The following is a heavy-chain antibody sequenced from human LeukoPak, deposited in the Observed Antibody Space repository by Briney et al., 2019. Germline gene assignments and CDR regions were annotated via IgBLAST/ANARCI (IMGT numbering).Heavy chain of an antibody. J-gene: IGHJ6*03. V-gene: IGHV3-23*01. Sequence: GGSLRLSCAASGFTFSSYAMSWVRQDPGKGLEWVSAISGSGGSTYYADSVKGRFTISRDNSKNTLYLQMNSLRAEDTAVYYCALRRLGFYYYYYMDVWGKGTTVTVSS. CDR2: ISGSGGST. D-gene: IGHD3-9*01. CDR1: GFTFSSYA. CDR3: ALRRLGFYYYYYMDV.